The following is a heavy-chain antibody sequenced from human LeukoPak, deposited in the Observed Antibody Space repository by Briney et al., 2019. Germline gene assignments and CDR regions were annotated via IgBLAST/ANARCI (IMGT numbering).Heavy chain of an antibody. CDR3: ATSGYCTNGVCYDGWGFDY. V-gene: IGHV4-59*12. Sequence: SETLSLTCTVSGGSISSYYWSWIRQPPGKGLEWIGYIYYSGSTNYNPSLKSRVTISVDTSKNQFSLKLSSVTAADTAVYYCATSGYCTNGVCYDGWGFDYWGQGTLVTVSS. CDR2: IYYSGST. D-gene: IGHD2-8*01. J-gene: IGHJ4*02. CDR1: GGSISSYY.